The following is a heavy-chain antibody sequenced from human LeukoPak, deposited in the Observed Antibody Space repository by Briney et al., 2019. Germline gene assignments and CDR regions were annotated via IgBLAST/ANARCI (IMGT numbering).Heavy chain of an antibody. CDR1: GFSLSTSGMC. V-gene: IGHV2-70*11. CDR3: ARMRYYYDSSGLDAFDI. D-gene: IGHD3-22*01. Sequence: ESGPTLVNPTQTLTLTCTFSGFSLSTSGMCVSWIRQPPGKALEWLARIDWDDDKYYSTSLKTRLTISKDTSKNQVVLTMTNMDPVDTATYYCARMRYYYDSSGLDAFDIWGQGTMVTVSS. CDR2: IDWDDDK. J-gene: IGHJ3*02.